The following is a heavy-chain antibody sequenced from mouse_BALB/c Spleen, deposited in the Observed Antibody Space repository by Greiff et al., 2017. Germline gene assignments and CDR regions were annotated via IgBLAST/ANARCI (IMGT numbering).Heavy chain of an antibody. D-gene: IGHD6-5*01. CDR2: IRNKANGYTT. V-gene: IGHV7-3*02. CDR3: ARSYGFAY. Sequence: EVQVVESGGGLVQPGGSLRLSCATSGFTFTDYYMSWVRQPPGKALEWLGFIRNKANGYTTEYSASVKGRFTISRDNSQSILYLQMNTLRAEDSATYYCARSYGFAYWGQGTLVTVSA. J-gene: IGHJ3*01. CDR1: GFTFTDYY.